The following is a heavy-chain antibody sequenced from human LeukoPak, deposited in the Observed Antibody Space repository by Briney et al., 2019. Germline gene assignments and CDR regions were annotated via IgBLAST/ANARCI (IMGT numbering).Heavy chain of an antibody. D-gene: IGHD3-9*01. Sequence: ASVKVSCKASGYTFTGYYMHWVRQAPGQGLEWMGWINPNSGGTNYAQKFQGRVTMTRDTSISTAYMELSRLRSDDTAVYYCARARNCDILTGYYIFDYWGQGTLVTVSS. CDR2: INPNSGGT. V-gene: IGHV1-2*02. J-gene: IGHJ4*02. CDR1: GYTFTGYY. CDR3: ARARNCDILTGYYIFDY.